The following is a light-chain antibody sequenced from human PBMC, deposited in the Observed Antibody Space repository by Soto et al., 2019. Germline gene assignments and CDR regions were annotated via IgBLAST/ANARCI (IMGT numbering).Light chain of an antibody. J-gene: IGKJ5*01. Sequence: EILLAQSAASLSLSQGERDTXSCRASQSVSNYLAWYQHKPGQAPRLLIYDASNRAPGIPARFSGSGSGTDFTLTISSLEPEDFAVYYCQQRPNWPITFGQGTRLEI. V-gene: IGKV3-11*01. CDR2: DAS. CDR3: QQRPNWPIT. CDR1: QSVSNY.